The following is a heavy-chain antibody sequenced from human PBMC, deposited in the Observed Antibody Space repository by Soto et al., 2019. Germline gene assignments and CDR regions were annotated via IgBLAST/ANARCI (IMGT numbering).Heavy chain of an antibody. CDR2: IYYSGST. Sequence: PSETLSLTCTVSGGSISSSSYYWGWIRQPPGKGLEWIGSIYYSGSTYYNPSLKSRVTISVDTSKNQFSLKLSSVTAADTAVYYCARLGVYYYMDVWGKGTTVTVSS. V-gene: IGHV4-39*01. CDR3: ARLGVYYYMDV. D-gene: IGHD3-3*01. J-gene: IGHJ6*03. CDR1: GGSISSSSYY.